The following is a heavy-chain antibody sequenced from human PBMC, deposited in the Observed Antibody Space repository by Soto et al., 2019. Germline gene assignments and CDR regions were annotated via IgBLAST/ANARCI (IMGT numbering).Heavy chain of an antibody. CDR1: GFTFSNYG. V-gene: IGHV3-23*01. J-gene: IGHJ4*02. Sequence: VQLLESGGGLVQPGGSLRLSCAASGFTFSNYGMNWVRQAPGKGLEWVSAISDSGGSTYYADSVKGRFTVSRDNSTNTLYLQMNSLRAEDTAVYYCTKRNRHSSGSADYWGQGTLVTVSS. D-gene: IGHD3-10*01. CDR3: TKRNRHSSGSADY. CDR2: ISDSGGST.